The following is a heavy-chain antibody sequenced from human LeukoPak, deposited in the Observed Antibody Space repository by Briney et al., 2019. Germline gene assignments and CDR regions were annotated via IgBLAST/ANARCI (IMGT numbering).Heavy chain of an antibody. CDR2: IKQDGSEK. D-gene: IGHD4-11*01. CDR3: ARGWTTEDH. V-gene: IGHV3-7*01. CDR1: GFTFNIYW. J-gene: IGHJ4*02. Sequence: GGSLRLSCAASGFTFNIYWMSWVRQAPGKGLEWVANIKQDGSEKYYVDSVKGRFTISRDNAKNSLYLQMNSLRAEDTAVYYCARGWTTEDHWGQGTLVTVSS.